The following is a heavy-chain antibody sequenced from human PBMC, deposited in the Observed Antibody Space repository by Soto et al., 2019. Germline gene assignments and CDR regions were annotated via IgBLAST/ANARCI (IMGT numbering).Heavy chain of an antibody. D-gene: IGHD3-3*01. CDR1: GGSISSYY. CDR2: IYYSGST. Sequence: SQTLSLTCTVSGGSISSYYWSWIRQPPGKGLEWIGYIYYSGSTNYNPSLKSRVTISVDTSKNQFSLKLSSVTAADTAVYYCARSPSPTIFGARKNWFDPWGQGNLVTVS. CDR3: ARSPSPTIFGARKNWFDP. V-gene: IGHV4-59*01. J-gene: IGHJ5*02.